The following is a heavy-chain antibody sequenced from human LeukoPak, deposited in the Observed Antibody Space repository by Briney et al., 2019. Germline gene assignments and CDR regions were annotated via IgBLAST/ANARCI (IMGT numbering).Heavy chain of an antibody. D-gene: IGHD1-26*01. CDR2: ISPYSGGT. Sequence: ASVKVSCKASGYTFTDYYIHWVRQAPGQALEYLGWISPYSGGTHYAQKFQDRVTMTRDTSLSTAYMELNRLLSDDAAVYYCATMGAPNFDNWGQGTLVTVSS. V-gene: IGHV1-2*02. CDR1: GYTFTDYY. J-gene: IGHJ4*02. CDR3: ATMGAPNFDN.